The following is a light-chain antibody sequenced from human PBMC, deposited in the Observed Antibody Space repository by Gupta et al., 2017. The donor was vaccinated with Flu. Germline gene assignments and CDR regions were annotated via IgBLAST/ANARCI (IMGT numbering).Light chain of an antibody. CDR2: GNS. CDR1: NSNTGAGYD. V-gene: IGLV1-40*01. Sequence: QSVLTQPPSVSGAPGQRIPISCPGTNSNTGAGYDVNWYQQLPGKAPKLLIHGNSNRRAGVPDRFSGSKSGTTAFLTISGLQAEDEADYYCQSLDSSLSGSRVFGDGTKVTVL. CDR3: QSLDSSLSGSRV. J-gene: IGLJ1*01.